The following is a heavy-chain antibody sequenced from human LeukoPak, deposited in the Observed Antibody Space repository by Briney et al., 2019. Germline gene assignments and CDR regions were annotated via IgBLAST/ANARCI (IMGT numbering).Heavy chain of an antibody. J-gene: IGHJ4*02. CDR1: GFTFSSYS. D-gene: IGHD6-13*01. CDR3: ARDEWGSSWYAAPFDY. Sequence: PGGSLRLSCAASGFTFSSYSMNWVRQAPGKGLEWVSSISSSSSYIYYADSVKGRFTISRDNAKNSLYLQMNSLRAEDTAVYYCARDEWGSSWYAAPFDYWGQGTLVTVSS. CDR2: ISSSSSYI. V-gene: IGHV3-21*01.